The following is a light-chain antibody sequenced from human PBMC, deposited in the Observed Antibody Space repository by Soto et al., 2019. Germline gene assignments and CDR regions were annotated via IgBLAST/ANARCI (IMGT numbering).Light chain of an antibody. CDR3: AAWDARLDGPV. CDR1: SSNIGSHS. J-gene: IGLJ2*01. CDR2: TNN. V-gene: IGLV1-44*01. Sequence: QSVVTQPPSASGTPGQRVTISCSGSSSNIGSHSVNWYQHLPGTAPKLLIYTNNQRPSGVPDRFSGSKSGTSASLAISGLQPEVEADYYCAAWDARLDGPVFGGGTKVTVL.